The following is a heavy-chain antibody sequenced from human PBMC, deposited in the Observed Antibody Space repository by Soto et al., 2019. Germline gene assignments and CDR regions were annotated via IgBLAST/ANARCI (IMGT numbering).Heavy chain of an antibody. J-gene: IGHJ3*02. CDR2: INPSGGST. D-gene: IGHD4-17*01. CDR1: GYTFTSHY. Sequence: ASVKVSCKASGYTFTSHYMNWVRQAPRQGLEWMGIINPSGGSTSYEKKFQGRGTMTRHKSTSTVYRELSSMRSEDTAVYYCARGTRLRAFDIMCQGIMGTVSS. CDR3: ARGTRLRAFDI. V-gene: IGHV1-46*01.